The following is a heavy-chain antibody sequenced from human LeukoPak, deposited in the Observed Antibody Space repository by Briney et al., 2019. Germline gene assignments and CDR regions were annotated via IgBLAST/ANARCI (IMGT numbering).Heavy chain of an antibody. CDR1: GFTFDDNA. CDR3: AKDQFGSGSYSLGGMDV. V-gene: IGHV3-43*02. D-gene: IGHD3-10*01. J-gene: IGHJ6*02. Sequence: TGGSLRLSCAASGFTFDDNAMHWVRQAPGKGLEWVSLISGDGGTIYYADSVKGRFTISRDNSKNSLYLQMNSLRTEDTALYYCAKDQFGSGSYSLGGMDVWGQGTTVTVSS. CDR2: ISGDGGTI.